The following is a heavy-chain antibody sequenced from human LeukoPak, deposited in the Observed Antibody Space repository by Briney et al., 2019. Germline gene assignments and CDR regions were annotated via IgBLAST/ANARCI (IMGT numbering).Heavy chain of an antibody. CDR1: GFTFSDYY. J-gene: IGHJ6*03. CDR2: ISGSGGST. Sequence: PGGSLRLSCAASGFTFSDYYMSWVRQAPGKGLEWVSTISGSGGSTYYTDSVKGRFTISRDNAKNTVYLQMNSLRAEDTAVYYCARHGSFTMVRGRLRYYYMDVWGKGTTVTISS. CDR3: ARHGSFTMVRGRLRYYYMDV. D-gene: IGHD3-10*01. V-gene: IGHV3-23*01.